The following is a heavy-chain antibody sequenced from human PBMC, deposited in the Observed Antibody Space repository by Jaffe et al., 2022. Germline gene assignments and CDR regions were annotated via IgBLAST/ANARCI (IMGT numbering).Heavy chain of an antibody. J-gene: IGHJ4*02. V-gene: IGHV5-51*03. CDR2: IYPGDSDT. CDR3: VRPFVYPAAGTGIFYYFDY. D-gene: IGHD6-13*01. CDR1: GYSFTSYW. Sequence: EVQLVQSGAEVKKPGESLKISCKGSGYSFTSYWIGWVRQMPGKGLEWMGIIYPGDSDTRYSPSFQGQVTISADKSISTAYLQWSSLKASDTAMYYCVRPFVYPAAGTGIFYYFDYWGQGTLVTVSS.